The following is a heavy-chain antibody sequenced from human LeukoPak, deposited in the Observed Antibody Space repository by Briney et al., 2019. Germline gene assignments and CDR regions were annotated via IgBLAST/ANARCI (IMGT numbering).Heavy chain of an antibody. J-gene: IGHJ4*02. CDR2: INPSGGST. V-gene: IGHV1-46*01. CDR3: ARDMLTRSSSSWDPYYFDY. CDR1: GYTFTSYY. Sequence: GASVKVSCKASGYTFTSYYMHWVRQAPGQGLEWMGVINPSGGSTSYAQKFQGRVTMTRDTFTSTVYMELSSLRSEDTAVYYCARDMLTRSSSSWDPYYFDYWGQGTLVTVSS. D-gene: IGHD6-13*01.